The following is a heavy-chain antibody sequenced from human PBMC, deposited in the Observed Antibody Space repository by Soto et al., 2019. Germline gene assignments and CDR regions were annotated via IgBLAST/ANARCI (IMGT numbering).Heavy chain of an antibody. CDR1: GYTFTSYG. CDR3: ATTLIRGYSGYDHYFDY. V-gene: IGHV1-18*01. CDR2: ISAYNGNT. J-gene: IGHJ4*02. D-gene: IGHD5-12*01. Sequence: ASVKVSCKASGYTFTSYGISWVRQAPGQGLEWMGWISAYNGNTNYAQKLQGRVTMTTGTSTSTAYMELRSLRSDDTAVYYCATTLIRGYSGYDHYFDYWGQGTLVTVSS.